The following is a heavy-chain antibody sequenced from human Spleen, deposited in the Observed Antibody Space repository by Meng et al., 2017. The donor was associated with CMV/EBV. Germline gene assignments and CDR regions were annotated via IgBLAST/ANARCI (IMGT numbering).Heavy chain of an antibody. CDR2: ISWNSGST. Sequence: SLKISCAASGFTFDDYAMHWVRQAPGKGLEWVSGISWNSGSTSYADSVKGRFTISRDNAKRTLYLQMNSLRVEDSAVYYCVRGMGTDWGQGTLVTVSS. J-gene: IGHJ4*02. V-gene: IGHV3-9*01. CDR1: GFTFDDYA. CDR3: VRGMGTD. D-gene: IGHD5-24*01.